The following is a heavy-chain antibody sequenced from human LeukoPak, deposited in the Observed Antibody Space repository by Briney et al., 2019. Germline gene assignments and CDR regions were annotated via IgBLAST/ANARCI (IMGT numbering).Heavy chain of an antibody. Sequence: EASVKVSCKASEYTFTGYYMHWVRQAPGQGLEWMGWINPNSGGTNYAQKFQGRVTMTRDTSISTAYMELSRLRSDDTAVYYCARDWAATKYDYWGQGTLVTVSS. V-gene: IGHV1-2*02. CDR2: INPNSGGT. J-gene: IGHJ4*02. CDR3: ARDWAATKYDY. D-gene: IGHD5-12*01. CDR1: EYTFTGYY.